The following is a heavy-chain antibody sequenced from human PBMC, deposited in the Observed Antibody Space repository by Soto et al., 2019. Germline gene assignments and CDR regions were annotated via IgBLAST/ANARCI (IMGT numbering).Heavy chain of an antibody. D-gene: IGHD3-22*01. J-gene: IGHJ4*02. CDR1: GGSISSPNW. Sequence: QVHLQESGPGLVKPSGTLSLTCAVSGGSISSPNWWSWVRQPPGKGLEWIGEIYPSVSTHYNPSLKSRVTISVDKSNNSFSLKLSSMTAADTAVYFCARIAYYYDSSGSYSGVMDYWGQGTLVTVSS. V-gene: IGHV4-4*02. CDR3: ARIAYYYDSSGSYSGVMDY. CDR2: IYPSVST.